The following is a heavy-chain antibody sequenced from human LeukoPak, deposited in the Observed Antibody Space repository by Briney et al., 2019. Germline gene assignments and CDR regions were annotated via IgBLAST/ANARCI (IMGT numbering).Heavy chain of an antibody. J-gene: IGHJ4*02. V-gene: IGHV3-23*01. D-gene: IGHD2-2*01. CDR1: GFTFSSYA. CDR2: ISGSGGST. CDR3: AKAGQKSLGYCSSTSCYAFDY. Sequence: GGSLRLSCAASGFTFSSYAMSWVRQAPGRGLEWVSGISGSGGSTNYADSVKGRFTISRDNSKNTLYLQMNSLRAEDTAVYYCAKAGQKSLGYCSSTSCYAFDYWGQGTLVTVSS.